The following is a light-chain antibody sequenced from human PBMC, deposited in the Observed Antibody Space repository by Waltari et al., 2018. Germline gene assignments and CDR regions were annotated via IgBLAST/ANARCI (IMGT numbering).Light chain of an antibody. CDR1: ALPKKY. V-gene: IGLV3-10*01. CDR2: EDS. Sequence: SYELTQPPSASVSPGQTARITCSGDALPKKYAYWFQQKPGQSPVLIIYEDSKRPSGIPERFSGSSSGTVATLTISGAQVEDEADYYCYSTDSSGNHWVFGGGTRLTVL. J-gene: IGLJ2*01. CDR3: YSTDSSGNHWV.